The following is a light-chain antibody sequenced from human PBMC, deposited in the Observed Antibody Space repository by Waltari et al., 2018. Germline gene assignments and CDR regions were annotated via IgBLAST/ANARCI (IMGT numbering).Light chain of an antibody. CDR2: DVS. CDR1: SSDVGGYNS. Sequence: QSALTQPASVSGSPGQSITISCTGTSSDVGGYNSVSWYQDHPGQAPKVIIYDVSNRPSGVSDRFSGSKSGNTASLTISRLQAEDEADYYCSSQSSNDVVLFGGGTKLTVL. V-gene: IGLV2-14*03. J-gene: IGLJ2*01. CDR3: SSQSSNDVVL.